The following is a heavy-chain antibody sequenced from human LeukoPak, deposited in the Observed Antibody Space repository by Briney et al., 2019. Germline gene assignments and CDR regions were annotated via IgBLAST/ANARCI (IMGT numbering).Heavy chain of an antibody. D-gene: IGHD3-16*01. J-gene: IGHJ3*01. Sequence: GTSLRLSCQTSGFIFSSYAMHWVRQAPGRGLDWVAMIWPDGVTKFYADSVKGRFTISRDNSKDTLYLQVDSLRVEDTAVFYCARELLGEGPDAFDVWGQGTIVTVSS. CDR2: IWPDGVTK. V-gene: IGHV3-33*01. CDR1: GFIFSSYA. CDR3: ARELLGEGPDAFDV.